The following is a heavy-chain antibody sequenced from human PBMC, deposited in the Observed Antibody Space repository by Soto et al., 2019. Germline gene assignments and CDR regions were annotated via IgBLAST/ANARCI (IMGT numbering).Heavy chain of an antibody. CDR3: ATLTYTSGLDY. Sequence: QVQVEQSGAEVQKPGASVKVSCKTSGYTFTSHGIGWVRQAPGQGLEWMGWISPYNGNTNYAQKLQGRVTMTTDTATRTVYMELRSLKSDDTAVYDCATLTYTSGLDYWGQGTLVTVSS. CDR1: GYTFTSHG. CDR2: ISPYNGNT. J-gene: IGHJ4*02. D-gene: IGHD6-19*01. V-gene: IGHV1-18*01.